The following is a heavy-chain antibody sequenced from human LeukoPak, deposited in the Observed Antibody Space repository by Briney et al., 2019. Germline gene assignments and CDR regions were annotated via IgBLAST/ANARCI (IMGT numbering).Heavy chain of an antibody. V-gene: IGHV3-48*03. J-gene: IGHJ4*02. CDR3: ARGPRTTVVIDY. CDR2: ISSSGRTR. Sequence: GGSLRLSCAASGFTFSSYEMNWVRQAPGKGLEWVSYISSSGRTRYYADSVKGRFTISRDNSKNTLYLQMNSLRAEDTAVYYCARGPRTTVVIDYWGQGTLVTVSS. CDR1: GFTFSSYE. D-gene: IGHD4-23*01.